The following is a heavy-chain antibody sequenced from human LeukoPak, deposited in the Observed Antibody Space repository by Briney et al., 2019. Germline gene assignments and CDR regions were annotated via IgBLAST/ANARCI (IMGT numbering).Heavy chain of an antibody. D-gene: IGHD6-13*01. CDR1: GYTFTDYY. V-gene: IGHV1-2*02. CDR2: INPNSGGT. Sequence: ASVKVSCKASGYTFTDYYMHWVRQAPGQGLEWMGWINPNSGGTNYAQKFQGRVTMTRDTSISTAYMELSRLRSDDTAVYYCARASSPYSSSWYYFDYWGQGTLVTVSS. J-gene: IGHJ4*02. CDR3: ARASSPYSSSWYYFDY.